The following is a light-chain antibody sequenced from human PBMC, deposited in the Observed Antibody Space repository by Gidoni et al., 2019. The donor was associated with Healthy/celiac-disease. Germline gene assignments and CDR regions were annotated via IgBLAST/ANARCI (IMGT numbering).Light chain of an antibody. J-gene: IGLJ2*01. CDR3: QAWDSSTVV. CDR1: KLGDKY. V-gene: IGLV3-1*01. Sequence: SYALTQPPSVSVSPGQTASITCSGDKLGDKYACCYQQKPGQSPVLVIYQDSKRPSGLPERFSGSNSGNTATLNISGTQAMDEADYYCQAWDSSTVVFGGGTKLTVL. CDR2: QDS.